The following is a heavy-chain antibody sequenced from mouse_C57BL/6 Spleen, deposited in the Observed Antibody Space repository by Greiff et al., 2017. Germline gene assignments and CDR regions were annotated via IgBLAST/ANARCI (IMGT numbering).Heavy chain of an antibody. Sequence: VQLQQPGAELVMPGASVKLSCKASGYTFTSYWMHWVKQRPGQGLEWIGEIDPSDSYTNYNQKFKGKSTLTVDKSSSTAYMQLSSLTSEDSAVYYCARGDGYDEDWFAYWGQGTLVTVSA. CDR3: ARGDGYDEDWFAY. CDR1: GYTFTSYW. J-gene: IGHJ3*01. CDR2: IDPSDSYT. V-gene: IGHV1-69*01. D-gene: IGHD2-2*01.